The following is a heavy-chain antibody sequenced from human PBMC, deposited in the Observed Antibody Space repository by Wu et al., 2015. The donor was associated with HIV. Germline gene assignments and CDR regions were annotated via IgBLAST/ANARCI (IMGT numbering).Heavy chain of an antibody. Sequence: QVQLVQSGAEVKKPGSSVKVSCKASGGTFSSYAISWVRQAPGQGLEWMGGIIPIFGTANYAQKFQGRVTITTDESTSTAYMELSSLRSEDTAVYYCARGDLPYYGSGWSGGSGMDVWGQGTTVTVSS. V-gene: IGHV1-69*05. J-gene: IGHJ6*02. D-gene: IGHD6-19*01. CDR2: IIPIFGTA. CDR1: GGTFSSYA. CDR3: ARGDLPYYGSGWSGGSGMDV.